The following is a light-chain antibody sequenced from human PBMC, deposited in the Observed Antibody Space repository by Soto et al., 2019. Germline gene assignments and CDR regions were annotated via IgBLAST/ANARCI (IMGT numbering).Light chain of an antibody. CDR2: GAS. CDR1: QSVSSNF. V-gene: IGKV3-20*01. Sequence: EIVLTQSPGTLSLSPGQRATLSCRASQSVSSNFLAWYQQKAGQAPRLLIYGASSRATGIPDRFSGSGSGTDFTLTISRLEPEDFATYSCQQYNSYPYTFGQGTKLEIK. J-gene: IGKJ2*01. CDR3: QQYNSYPYT.